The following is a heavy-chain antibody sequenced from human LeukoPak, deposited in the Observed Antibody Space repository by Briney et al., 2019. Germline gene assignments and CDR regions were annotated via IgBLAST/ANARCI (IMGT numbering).Heavy chain of an antibody. CDR1: NFTFSGFG. D-gene: IGHD3/OR15-3a*01. CDR3: ARWTLNDAFDI. Sequence: GRSLRLSCTASNFTFSGFGMHWVRQAPGKGLEWVAVISHDGTNENYADSVRGRFTISRDNSKNTLYLQMNSLRAEDTAVYYCARWTLNDAFDIWGQGTMVTVSS. V-gene: IGHV3-30*03. J-gene: IGHJ3*02. CDR2: ISHDGTNE.